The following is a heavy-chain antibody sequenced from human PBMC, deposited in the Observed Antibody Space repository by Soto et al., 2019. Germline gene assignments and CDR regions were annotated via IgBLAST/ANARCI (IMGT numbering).Heavy chain of an antibody. Sequence: QVQLVQSGAEVKKPGSSVKVSCKASGYTVPSYGISWVRPATGQGLEWIGWISGYNDNTKYEEKLQGRVTMTIETSTGTVDLELRTLRSDDTAVYYFARRHHLPTDAFGVWGQGTMVTVS. CDR2: ISGYNDNT. J-gene: IGHJ3*01. CDR1: GYTVPSYG. CDR3: ARRHHLPTDAFGV. V-gene: IGHV1-18*01.